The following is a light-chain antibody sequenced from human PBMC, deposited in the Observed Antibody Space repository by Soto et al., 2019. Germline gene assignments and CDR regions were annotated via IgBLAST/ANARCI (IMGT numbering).Light chain of an antibody. CDR3: QQYGSSPLT. Sequence: EIVLAQSPGTRSLSPGQRATLSCRASQSVSRDYVAWYQHKPGQAPRLLIYAASSRPSSIPDRFGGSGSGTDFTLTISRLEPEDFALYYCQQYGSSPLTFGGGTRVEFK. CDR1: QSVSRDY. CDR2: AAS. V-gene: IGKV3-20*01. J-gene: IGKJ4*01.